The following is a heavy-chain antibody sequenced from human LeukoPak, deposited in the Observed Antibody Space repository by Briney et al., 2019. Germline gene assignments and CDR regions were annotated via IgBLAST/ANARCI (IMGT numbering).Heavy chain of an antibody. CDR1: GGPISSSSYY. D-gene: IGHD5-24*01. CDR3: ARDEGGNNYNYFDY. V-gene: IGHV4-39*07. Sequence: SETLSLTCTVSGGPISSSSYYWGWIRQPPGKGLEWIGSIYYSGSTYYNPSLKSRVTISVDTSKNQFSLKLSFVTAADTAVYYCARDEGGNNYNYFDYWGQGTLVTVSS. J-gene: IGHJ4*02. CDR2: IYYSGST.